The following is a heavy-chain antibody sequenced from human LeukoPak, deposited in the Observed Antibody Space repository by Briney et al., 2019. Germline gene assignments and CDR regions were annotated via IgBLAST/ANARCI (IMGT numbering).Heavy chain of an antibody. D-gene: IGHD3-22*01. V-gene: IGHV2-5*01. CDR2: IYWNDDK. Sequence: SGPTLVKPTQTLTLTCTFSGSSLSTSGVGVGWIRQPPGKALEWLALIYWNDDKRYSPSLKSRLTITKDTSKNQVVLTMTNMDPVDTATYYCAHSEFYYDSSGYPHFDYWGQGTLVTVSS. CDR1: GSSLSTSGVG. J-gene: IGHJ4*02. CDR3: AHSEFYYDSSGYPHFDY.